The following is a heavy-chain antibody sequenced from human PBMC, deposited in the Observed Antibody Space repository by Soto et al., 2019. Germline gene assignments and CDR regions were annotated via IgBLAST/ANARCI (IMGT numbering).Heavy chain of an antibody. V-gene: IGHV3-23*01. CDR2: ISGSGGST. CDR3: AKERAPTVYYAFNI. Sequence: EVQLSEYGGGLVQPGRSLRLSCAASGLTFSSYAMSWVRQAPGKGLEWVSGISGSGGSTYSADSVKGRFTISRDNAKNTLYLQMNSLRAEDTAVYYCAKERAPTVYYAFNIWGQGTMVTVSS. D-gene: IGHD4-17*01. J-gene: IGHJ3*02. CDR1: GLTFSSYA.